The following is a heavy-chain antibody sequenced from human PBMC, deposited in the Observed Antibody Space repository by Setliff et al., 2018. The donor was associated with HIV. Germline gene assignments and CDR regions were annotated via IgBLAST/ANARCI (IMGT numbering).Heavy chain of an antibody. J-gene: IGHJ3*02. CDR3: ARDYLHVFDI. CDR2: INSATGGT. V-gene: IGHV1-2*04. CDR1: GYMFIAYG. Sequence: ASVKVSCKTSGYMFIAYGMSWVRQAPGQGLEWMAWINSATGGTNYAQNFQGWVTVTRDTSINTVYMELSSLKSDDTAVYYCARDYLHVFDIWGQGTMVTV.